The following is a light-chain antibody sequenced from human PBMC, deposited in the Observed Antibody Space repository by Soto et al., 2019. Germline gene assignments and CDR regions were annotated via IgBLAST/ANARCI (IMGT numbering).Light chain of an antibody. CDR3: QQYDNWPIT. J-gene: IGKJ5*01. Sequence: EIVITQSPATLSVSRGERATLYCRASSSVNSNLAWYQQKPGQAPRLLIYGASTRATGVPARFSVSGSGTEFTLTISSLQSEDFAVYYCQQYDNWPITFGQGTRL. CDR1: SSVNSN. V-gene: IGKV3-15*01. CDR2: GAS.